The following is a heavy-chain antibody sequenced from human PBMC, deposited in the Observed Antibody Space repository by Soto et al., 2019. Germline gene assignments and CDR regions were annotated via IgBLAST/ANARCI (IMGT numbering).Heavy chain of an antibody. V-gene: IGHV4-59*01. J-gene: IGHJ5*02. CDR3: ARVTEWLRSYNWFDP. Sequence: LSLTCTVSGGSISSYYWSWIRQPPGKGLEWIGYIYYSGSTNYNPSLKSRVTISVDTSKNQFSLKLSSVTAADTAVYYCARVTEWLRSYNWFDPWGQGTLVTVSS. D-gene: IGHD5-12*01. CDR1: GGSISSYY. CDR2: IYYSGST.